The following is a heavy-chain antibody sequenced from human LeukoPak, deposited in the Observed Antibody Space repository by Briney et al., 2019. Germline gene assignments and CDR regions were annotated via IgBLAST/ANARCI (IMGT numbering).Heavy chain of an antibody. CDR3: AKVVTGYCSTTSCLFDS. CDR1: GFTFSTYG. CDR2: IRYDGSNK. V-gene: IGHV3-30*02. Sequence: PGGSLRLSCAASGFTFSTYGMDWVRQAPGKGLEWVAYIRYDGSNKNYADSVKGRFTISRDNSKNTLYLQMSSLRAEDTAVYYCAKVVTGYCSTTSCLFDSWGQGTLVTVSS. D-gene: IGHD2-2*01. J-gene: IGHJ4*02.